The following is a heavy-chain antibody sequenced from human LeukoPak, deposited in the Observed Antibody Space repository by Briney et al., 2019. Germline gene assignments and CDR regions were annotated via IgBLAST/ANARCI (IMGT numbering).Heavy chain of an antibody. J-gene: IGHJ4*02. V-gene: IGHV4-39*01. Sequence: PSETLSLTCTVSGGSISSSGYYWGWIRQPPGKGLEWIGSIYYSGSTYYNPSLKSRVTISVDTSKNQFSLKLSSVTAADTAVYYCARHYDFWSGYYDYWGQGTLVTVSS. CDR3: ARHYDFWSGYYDY. D-gene: IGHD3-3*01. CDR1: GGSISSSGYY. CDR2: IYYSGST.